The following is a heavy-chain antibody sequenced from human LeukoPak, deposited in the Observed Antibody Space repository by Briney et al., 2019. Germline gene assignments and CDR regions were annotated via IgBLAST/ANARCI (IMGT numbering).Heavy chain of an antibody. CDR2: ISGYNGDT. J-gene: IGHJ6*02. CDR1: GYTFTSYG. CDR3: ARDRIPALDYYYGVDV. Sequence: ASVKVSCKASGYTFTSYGISWVRQAPGQGLEWMGWISGYNGDTYYAQELQGRVTMTTDTSTSTAYMELRSLRSDDTAVYYCARDRIPALDYYYGVDVWGQGTTVTVSS. V-gene: IGHV1-18*01. D-gene: IGHD6-6*01.